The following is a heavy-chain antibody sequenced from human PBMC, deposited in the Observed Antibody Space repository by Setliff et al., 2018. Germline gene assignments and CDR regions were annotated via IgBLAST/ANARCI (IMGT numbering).Heavy chain of an antibody. J-gene: IGHJ4*01. CDR1: GGSISSGSYH. V-gene: IGHV4-61*02. Sequence: SETLSLTCALSGGSISSGSYHWSWIRQPAGQGLEWVGRLHTSGSTNYNPSLKGRVTISVDTSRNQFSLNLTSVTAADTAVYYCARERYFDWFFEDWGHGTLVTVSS. CDR3: ARERYFDWFFED. CDR2: LHTSGST. D-gene: IGHD3-9*01.